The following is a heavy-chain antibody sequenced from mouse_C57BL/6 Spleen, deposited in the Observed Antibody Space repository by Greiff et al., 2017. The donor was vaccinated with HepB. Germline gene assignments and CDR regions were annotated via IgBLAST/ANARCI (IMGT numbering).Heavy chain of an antibody. J-gene: IGHJ2*01. V-gene: IGHV1-63*01. D-gene: IGHD2-3*01. CDR3: ARGDGYYYFDY. CDR2: IYPGGGYT. Sequence: VQLQESGAELVRPGTSVKMSCKASGYTFTNYWIGWAKQRPGHGLEWIGDIYPGGGYTNYNEKFKGKATLTADKSSSTAYMQFSSLTSEDSAIYYCARGDGYYYFDYWGQGTTLTVSS. CDR1: GYTFTNYW.